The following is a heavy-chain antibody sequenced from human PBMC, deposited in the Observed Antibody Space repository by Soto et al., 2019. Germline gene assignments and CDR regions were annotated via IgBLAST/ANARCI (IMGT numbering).Heavy chain of an antibody. V-gene: IGHV3-30-3*01. D-gene: IGHD1-26*01. CDR3: ARSIVGATSVVSVVNWFDP. J-gene: IGHJ5*02. Sequence: GGSLRLSCAASGFTFSSYAMHWVRQAPGKGLEWVAVISYDGSNKYYADSVKGRFTISRDNSKNTLYLQMNSLRAEDTAVYYCARSIVGATSVVSVVNWFDPWGQGTLVTVSS. CDR1: GFTFSSYA. CDR2: ISYDGSNK.